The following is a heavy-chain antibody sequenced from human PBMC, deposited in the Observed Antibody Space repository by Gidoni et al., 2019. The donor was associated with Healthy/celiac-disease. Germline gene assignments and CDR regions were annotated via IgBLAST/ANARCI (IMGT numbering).Heavy chain of an antibody. Sequence: VHLVGSGGGVVQPGRFLRLSCSASGFPFSSYGMHWVRQAPGKGLEWVAVISYDGSNKYYADSVKGRFTISRDNSKNTLYLQMNSLRAEDTAVYYCAKDPSAGVVTNAMDYWGQGTLVTVSS. D-gene: IGHD2-15*01. CDR3: AKDPSAGVVTNAMDY. J-gene: IGHJ4*02. V-gene: IGHV3-30*18. CDR1: GFPFSSYG. CDR2: ISYDGSNK.